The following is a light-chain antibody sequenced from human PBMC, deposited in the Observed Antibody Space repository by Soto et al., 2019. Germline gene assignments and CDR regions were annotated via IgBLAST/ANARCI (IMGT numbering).Light chain of an antibody. Sequence: QTVVTQEPSFSVSPGGTVTLTCGLTPGSVSTSSYPSWYQQTPGQAPRTLIYSTNTPSPGVPDRFSGSILGNKAALTITGAQADDESDYYCVLYMGSGISVFGGGTKLTVL. V-gene: IGLV8-61*01. J-gene: IGLJ3*02. CDR3: VLYMGSGISV. CDR1: PGSVSTSSY. CDR2: STN.